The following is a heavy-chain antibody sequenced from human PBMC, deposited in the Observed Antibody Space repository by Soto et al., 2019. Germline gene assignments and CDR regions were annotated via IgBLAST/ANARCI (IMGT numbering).Heavy chain of an antibody. CDR3: ATWDQGPLTTVTTEGLKGIYYYYYYMDV. CDR2: ISYDGSNK. CDR1: GFTFSSYG. J-gene: IGHJ6*03. Sequence: GGSLRLSCAASGFTFSSYGMHWVRQAPGKGLEWVAVISYDGSNKYYADSVKGRFTISRDNSKNTLYLQMNSLRAEDTAVYYCATWDQGPLTTVTTEGLKGIYYYYYYMDVWGKGTTVTVSS. V-gene: IGHV3-30*03. D-gene: IGHD4-4*01.